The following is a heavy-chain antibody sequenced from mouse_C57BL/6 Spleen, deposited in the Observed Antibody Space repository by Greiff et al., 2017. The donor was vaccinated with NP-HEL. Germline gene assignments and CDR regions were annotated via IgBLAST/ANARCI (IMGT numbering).Heavy chain of an antibody. CDR1: GFTFNTYA. CDR3: VRCVYYYGSSPYAMDY. V-gene: IGHV10-3*01. CDR2: IRSKSSNYAT. J-gene: IGHJ4*01. Sequence: EVMLVESGGGLVQPKGSLKLSCAASGFTFNTYAMHWVRQAPGKGLEWVARIRSKSSNYATYYADSVKDRFTISSDDSQSMLYLQMNNLKTEDTAMYYCVRCVYYYGSSPYAMDYWGQGTSVTVSS. D-gene: IGHD1-1*01.